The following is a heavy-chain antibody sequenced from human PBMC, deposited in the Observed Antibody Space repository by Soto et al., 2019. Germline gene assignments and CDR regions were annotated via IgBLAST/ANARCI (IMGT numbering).Heavy chain of an antibody. V-gene: IGHV3-33*01. CDR3: ARAELGYCSGGSCSAEYFQH. Sequence: QVQLVESGGGVVQPGRSLRLSCAASGFTFSSYGMHWVRQAPGKGLEWVAVIWSDGSNKYYADSVKGRFTISRDNSKNTLYLQMNSLRAEDTAVYYCARAELGYCSGGSCSAEYFQHWGQGTLVTVSS. D-gene: IGHD2-15*01. CDR2: IWSDGSNK. CDR1: GFTFSSYG. J-gene: IGHJ1*01.